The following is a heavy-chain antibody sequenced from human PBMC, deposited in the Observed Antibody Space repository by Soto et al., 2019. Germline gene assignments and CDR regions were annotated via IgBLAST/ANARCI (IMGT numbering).Heavy chain of an antibody. V-gene: IGHV3-7*03. CDR1: GFTFSMYS. Sequence: DVKLVESGGGLVQPGDSLRLSCEVSGFTFSMYSMSWVRQSPGKGLEWVAKIPQDGVDGHYADSVKGRFTISRDNGKKPLYPQLNNPRAQDTAVYYRAKDHLILPAHYLFYGSDGRGRGATVTVSS. J-gene: IGHJ6*02. D-gene: IGHD2-21*02. CDR2: IPQDGVDG. CDR3: AKDHLILPAHYLFYGSDG.